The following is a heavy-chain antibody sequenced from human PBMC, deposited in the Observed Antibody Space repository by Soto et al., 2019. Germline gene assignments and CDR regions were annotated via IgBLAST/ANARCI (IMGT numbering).Heavy chain of an antibody. Sequence: PGGSLRLSCAASGFPFSDYYIHWIRRAPGKGLDWISYISGNGEIIQYAASARGRFTISRDNAENSVYLEMDSLRAEDTALYYCARDVDADFRTDFDYWGRGTLVTVSS. J-gene: IGHJ4*02. V-gene: IGHV3-11*01. CDR2: ISGNGEII. D-gene: IGHD4-17*01. CDR1: GFPFSDYY. CDR3: ARDVDADFRTDFDY.